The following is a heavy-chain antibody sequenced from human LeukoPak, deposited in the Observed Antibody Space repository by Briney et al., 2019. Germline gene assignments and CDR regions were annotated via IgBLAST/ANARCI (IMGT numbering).Heavy chain of an antibody. D-gene: IGHD3-16*02. Sequence: ASVTVSCKASGYTFTSYYMHWVRQAPGQGLEWMGIINPSGGSTSYAQKFQGRVTITADESTSTAYMELSSLRSEDTAVYYCARTLYDYVWGSYRPYYFDYWGQGTLVTVSS. V-gene: IGHV1-46*01. CDR3: ARTLYDYVWGSYRPYYFDY. J-gene: IGHJ4*02. CDR2: INPSGGST. CDR1: GYTFTSYY.